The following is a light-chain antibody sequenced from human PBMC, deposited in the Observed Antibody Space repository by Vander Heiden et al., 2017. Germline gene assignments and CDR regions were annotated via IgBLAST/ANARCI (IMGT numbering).Light chain of an antibody. J-gene: IGKJ4*01. CDR1: QSVSRD. CDR2: RAS. V-gene: IGKV3-15*01. Sequence: EIVMTHSPATLSVSPGARVTLSCRASQSVSRDLAWYQQKPGQAPRLLIYRASTRATGIPARFSGSGSGTEFTLTISSLQSEDFAVYFCQQYYNWPPLTFGGGTKVEIK. CDR3: QQYYNWPPLT.